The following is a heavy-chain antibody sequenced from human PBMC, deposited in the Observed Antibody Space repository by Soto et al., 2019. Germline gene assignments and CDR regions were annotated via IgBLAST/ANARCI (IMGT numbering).Heavy chain of an antibody. CDR3: AKDFYPGSNYDYYYGMDV. Sequence: EVQLVESGGGLVKPGGSLRLSCAASGFTFSNAWMNWVRQAPGKGLEWVGRIKSKTDGGTTDYAAPVKGRFTISRDDSKNTLYLQMNSLRAEDTAVYSCAKDFYPGSNYDYYYGMDVWGQGTTVTVSS. CDR1: GFTFSNAW. J-gene: IGHJ6*02. V-gene: IGHV3-15*07. D-gene: IGHD4-4*01. CDR2: IKSKTDGGTT.